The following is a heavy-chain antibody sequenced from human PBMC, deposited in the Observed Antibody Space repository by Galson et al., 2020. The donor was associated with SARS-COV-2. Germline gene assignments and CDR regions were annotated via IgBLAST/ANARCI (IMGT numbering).Heavy chain of an antibody. D-gene: IGHD2-8*01. CDR1: GFTFSSYW. V-gene: IGHV3-7*05. J-gene: IGHJ6*02. CDR2: IKQDGSEK. CDR3: AREGVSTGGYYYYYGMDV. Sequence: GESLKISCAASGFTFSSYWMIWGRQAPGKGLEWVANIKQDGSEKYYVESVKGRFTIPRDNAKNSLYLQMNSLRAEDTAVYYCAREGVSTGGYYYYYGMDVWGQVTTVTVSS.